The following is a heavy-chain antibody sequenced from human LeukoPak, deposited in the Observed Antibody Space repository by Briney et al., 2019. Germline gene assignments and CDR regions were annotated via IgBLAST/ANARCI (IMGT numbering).Heavy chain of an antibody. CDR2: IWYDGSDK. J-gene: IGHJ4*02. V-gene: IGHV3-33*01. D-gene: IGHD1-26*01. Sequence: GGSLRLSCAASGFTFSNYGMHWVRQGPGKGLEWVAVIWYDGSDKYYADSVKGRFTISRDNSKNTLYLQMNSLRAEDTAVYYCSRDPTYYLRYGYFDYWGQGALVTVSS. CDR3: SRDPTYYLRYGYFDY. CDR1: GFTFSNYG.